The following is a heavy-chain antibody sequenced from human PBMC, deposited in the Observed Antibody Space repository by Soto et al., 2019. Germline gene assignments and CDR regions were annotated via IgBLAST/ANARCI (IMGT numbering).Heavy chain of an antibody. V-gene: IGHV3-9*01. D-gene: IGHD3-3*01. Sequence: EVQLVESGGGLVQPGRSLRLSCAASGFTFDDYAMHWVRQAPGKGLEWVSGISRNSGSIGYADSVKGRFTISRDNATNYLYLQMNSLRAEDTALYYCAKTSSWSYDFWSGYPFEYWGQGTLVTFSS. CDR2: ISRNSGSI. CDR1: GFTFDDYA. J-gene: IGHJ4*02. CDR3: AKTSSWSYDFWSGYPFEY.